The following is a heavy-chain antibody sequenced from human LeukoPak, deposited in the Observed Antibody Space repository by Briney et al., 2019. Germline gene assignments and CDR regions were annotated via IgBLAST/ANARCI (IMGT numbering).Heavy chain of an antibody. J-gene: IGHJ3*02. D-gene: IGHD3-22*01. V-gene: IGHV4-59*01. CDR2: IYYSGST. Sequence: SETLSLTCTVSGGSISSYYWSWIRQPPGKGLEWIGYIYYSGSTNYNPSLKSRVTISVDTSKNQFSLKLSSVTAADTAVYYCAREYYYDSSGDAFDIRGQGTMVTVSS. CDR1: GGSISSYY. CDR3: AREYYYDSSGDAFDI.